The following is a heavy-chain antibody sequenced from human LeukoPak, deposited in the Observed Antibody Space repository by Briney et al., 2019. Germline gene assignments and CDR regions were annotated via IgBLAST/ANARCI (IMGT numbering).Heavy chain of an antibody. Sequence: SETLSLTCTVSGGSISSYYWGWIRQPPGKGLEWIGSIYYSGSTYYNPSLKSRVTISVDTSKNQFSLKLSSVTAADTAVYYCASGGPRGRKEWSKRGTLDYWGQGTLVTVSS. D-gene: IGHD3-3*01. CDR3: ASGGPRGRKEWSKRGTLDY. CDR2: IYYSGST. V-gene: IGHV4-39*01. J-gene: IGHJ4*02. CDR1: GGSISSYY.